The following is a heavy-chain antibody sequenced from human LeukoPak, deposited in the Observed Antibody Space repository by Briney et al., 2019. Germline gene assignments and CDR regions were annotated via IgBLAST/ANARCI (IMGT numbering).Heavy chain of an antibody. D-gene: IGHD6-13*01. V-gene: IGHV3-7*01. CDR3: VRELTDSSSLGY. CDR2: INEDGGEK. CDR1: GFTFSSYS. J-gene: IGHJ4*02. Sequence: GGSLRLSCAASGFTFSSYSMNWVRQAPGKGLEWVANINEDGGEKYYVDSVKGRFTISRDNAKRSLYLHMNSLRADDTAVYYCVRELTDSSSLGYWGQGTLVTVSS.